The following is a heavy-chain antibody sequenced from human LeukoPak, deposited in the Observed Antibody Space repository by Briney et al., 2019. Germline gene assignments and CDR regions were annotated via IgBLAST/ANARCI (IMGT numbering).Heavy chain of an antibody. V-gene: IGHV4-39*01. CDR3: ARQNDYGGFG. Sequence: SETLSLTCTVSGASISSSGYYWGWIRQPPGKGLEWIGSIYYSGTTYYNPSLKSRVTISVDMSKNQFSLKLSSVTAADTAVYYCARQNDYGGFGWGQGTLVTVSP. J-gene: IGHJ4*02. CDR1: GASISSSGYY. D-gene: IGHD4-23*01. CDR2: IYYSGTT.